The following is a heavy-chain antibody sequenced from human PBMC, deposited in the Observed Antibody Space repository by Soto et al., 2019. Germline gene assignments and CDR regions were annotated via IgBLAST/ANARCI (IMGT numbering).Heavy chain of an antibody. CDR3: ARDRTLTRVVDY. V-gene: IGHV1-3*01. J-gene: IGHJ4*02. Sequence: GASVKVSCKASGYTFTSYAMHWVRQAPGQRLEWMGWINAGNGNTKYSQKFQGRVTITRDTSASTAYMELSSLRSEDTAVYYCARDRTLTRVVDYWGQGTLVTVSS. CDR1: GYTFTSYA. CDR2: INAGNGNT. D-gene: IGHD3-3*01.